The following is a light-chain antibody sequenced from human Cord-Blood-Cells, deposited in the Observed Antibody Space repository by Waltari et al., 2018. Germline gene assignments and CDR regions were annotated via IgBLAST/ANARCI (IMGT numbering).Light chain of an antibody. Sequence: QSALPQPRSVCRSPGQSPTISCPATSSDAVVYNYVTWYQQHPSKAPKLMLYDVSKRPSGVPDRFAGSKSGNAASLTSSGVQAEDEADYYCCSYAGSSYVFGTGTKVTVL. CDR2: DVS. CDR1: SSDAVVYNY. V-gene: IGLV2-11*01. CDR3: CSYAGSSYV. J-gene: IGLJ1*01.